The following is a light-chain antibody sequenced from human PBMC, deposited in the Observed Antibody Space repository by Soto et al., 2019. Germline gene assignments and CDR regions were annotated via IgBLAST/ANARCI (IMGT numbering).Light chain of an antibody. CDR1: QGITNY. Sequence: DIQMTQSPSSLSASLGDRVTITCRASQGITNYLAWYQQRPGIPPKLLIYAASTLQSGVPSRFSGSGSGTDSTLSISSLQPEDVATYYCQKYNSAPPTFGGGTKVEIK. J-gene: IGKJ4*01. CDR2: AAS. V-gene: IGKV1-27*01. CDR3: QKYNSAPPT.